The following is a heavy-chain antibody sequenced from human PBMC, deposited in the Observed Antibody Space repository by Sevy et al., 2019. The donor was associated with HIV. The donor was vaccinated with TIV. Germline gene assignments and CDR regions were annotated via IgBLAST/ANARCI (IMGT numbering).Heavy chain of an antibody. CDR3: ARRYFDL. CDR1: GFTFDNYW. Sequence: GGSLRLSCVASGFTFDNYWMQWVRQAPGKGLEWVANIRQDGNEIYYADSVKGRFTSSRDNAKESLYLQMSNWRVEDTAIYYCARRYFDLWGQGILVTVSS. CDR2: IRQDGNEI. V-gene: IGHV3-7*01. J-gene: IGHJ4*02.